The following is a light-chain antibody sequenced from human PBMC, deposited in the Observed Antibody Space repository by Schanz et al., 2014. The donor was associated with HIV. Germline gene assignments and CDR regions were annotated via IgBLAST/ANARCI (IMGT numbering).Light chain of an antibody. Sequence: QSVLTQPPSASGTPGQRVTISCSGSSSNIGSNTVNWYQQLPGTPPELLIYSNNQRPSGVPDRFSGSKSGTSASLAISGLQSEDEADYYCAAWDDSLKGYVFGTGTKLTVL. CDR1: SSNIGSNT. CDR2: SNN. V-gene: IGLV1-44*01. CDR3: AAWDDSLKGYV. J-gene: IGLJ1*01.